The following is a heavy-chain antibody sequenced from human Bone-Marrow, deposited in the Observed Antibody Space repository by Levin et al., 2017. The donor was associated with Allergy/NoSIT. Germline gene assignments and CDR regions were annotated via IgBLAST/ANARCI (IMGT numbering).Heavy chain of an antibody. CDR2: IIPIFGTA. CDR1: GGTFSSYA. V-gene: IGHV1-69*06. CDR3: ARVPRITMVQGGVTAPLDY. J-gene: IGHJ4*02. Sequence: SVKVSCKASGGTFSSYAISWVRQAPGQGLEWMGGIIPIFGTANYAQKFQGRVTITADKSTSTAYMELSSLRSEDTAVYYCARVPRITMVQGGVTAPLDYWGQGTLVTVSS. D-gene: IGHD3-10*01.